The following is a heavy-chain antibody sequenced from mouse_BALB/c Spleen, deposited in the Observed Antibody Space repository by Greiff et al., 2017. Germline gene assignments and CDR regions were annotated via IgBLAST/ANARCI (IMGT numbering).Heavy chain of an antibody. CDR2: IYPGNSDT. J-gene: IGHJ4*01. CDR3: TRPFTTVAGAMDY. CDR1: GYTFTSYW. V-gene: IGHV1-5*01. Sequence: VHVKQSGTVLARPGASVKMSCKASGYTFTSYWMHWVKQRPGQGLEWIGAIYPGNSDTSYNQKFKGKAKLTAVTSTSTAYMELSSLTNEDSAVYYCTRPFTTVAGAMDYWGQGTSVTVSS. D-gene: IGHD1-1*01.